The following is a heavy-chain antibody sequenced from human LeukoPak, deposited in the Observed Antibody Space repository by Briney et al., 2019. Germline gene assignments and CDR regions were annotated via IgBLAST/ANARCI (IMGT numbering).Heavy chain of an antibody. V-gene: IGHV3-74*01. Sequence: QPGGSLRLSCAASGFTFSNYWMHWVRQVPGKGLVWVSRINIDGSNTIYADSVKGRFTISRDNAKNTLYLQTNSLRAEDTAIYYCVRDSSYYMDVWGKGTTVTVSS. J-gene: IGHJ6*03. D-gene: IGHD1-7*01. CDR3: VRDSSYYMDV. CDR1: GFTFSNYW. CDR2: INIDGSNT.